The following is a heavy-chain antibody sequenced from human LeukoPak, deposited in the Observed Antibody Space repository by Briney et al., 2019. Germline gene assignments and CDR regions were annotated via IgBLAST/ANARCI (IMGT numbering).Heavy chain of an antibody. V-gene: IGHV4-59*08. CDR1: GASISAVY. D-gene: IGHD5-12*01. J-gene: IGHJ4*02. CDR2: IYYSGST. Sequence: PSETLSLTCAVSGASISAVYWLCMRQPPGKGLEWIGYIYYSGSTNYNPSLKSRVTISVDTSKNQFSLRLSSVTAADPAMYYCARRIPSGFVDSWGQGTLVTVSS. CDR3: ARRIPSGFVDS.